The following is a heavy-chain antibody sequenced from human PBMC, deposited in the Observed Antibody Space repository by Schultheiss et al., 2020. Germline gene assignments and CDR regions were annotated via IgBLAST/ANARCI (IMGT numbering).Heavy chain of an antibody. Sequence: SETLSLTCTVSGYSISSGYYWGWIRQPPGKGLEWIGSIYHSGSTYYNPSLKSRVTISVDTSKNQFSLKLSSVTAADTAVYYCARSLAPDDYGGFFDYWGQGTLVTVSS. CDR2: IYHSGST. CDR3: ARSLAPDDYGGFFDY. D-gene: IGHD4-23*01. J-gene: IGHJ4*02. V-gene: IGHV4-38-2*02. CDR1: GYSISSGYY.